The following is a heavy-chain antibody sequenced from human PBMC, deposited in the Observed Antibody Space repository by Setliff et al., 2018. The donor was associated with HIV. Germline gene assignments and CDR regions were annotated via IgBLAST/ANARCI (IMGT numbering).Heavy chain of an antibody. CDR2: IYSSGST. CDR3: ARAISAAGIAPFDF. CDR1: GGSSSSRSYY. D-gene: IGHD6-13*01. V-gene: IGHV4-39*07. J-gene: IGHJ4*02. Sequence: SETLSLTCSVSGGSSSSRSYYWGWIRQPPGKGLEWIGSIYSSGSTYYNPSLKSRVTISVDTSKKQFSLKLNSVTAADTAVYYCARAISAAGIAPFDFWGQGTLVTVSS.